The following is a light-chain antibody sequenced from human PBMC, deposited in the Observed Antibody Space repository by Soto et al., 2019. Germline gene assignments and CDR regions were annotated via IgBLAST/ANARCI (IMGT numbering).Light chain of an antibody. Sequence: QSALTQPPSAYGSPGQSVTISCTGTSSDVGGYNYVSWYQQHPGKAPKLMIYEVSKRPSGVPDRFSGSKSGNTASLTVSGLQAEDEADYYCSSYAGSNYVFGTGTKLTVL. CDR1: SSDVGGYNY. CDR3: SSYAGSNYV. V-gene: IGLV2-8*01. CDR2: EVS. J-gene: IGLJ1*01.